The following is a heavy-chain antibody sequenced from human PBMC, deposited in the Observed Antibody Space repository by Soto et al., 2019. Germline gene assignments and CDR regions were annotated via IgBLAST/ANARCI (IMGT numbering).Heavy chain of an antibody. CDR3: ARAVHRTPNWFDP. CDR1: GGSISSYY. CDR2: IYYSGST. V-gene: IGHV4-59*01. Sequence: TSETLSLTCTVSGGSISSYYWSWIRQSPGKGLDYIGYIYYSGSTNYNPSFKSRATISVDTSKNQFSLMLSSVTAADTAVYYCARAVHRTPNWFDPWGQGILVTVSS. D-gene: IGHD1-1*01. J-gene: IGHJ5*02.